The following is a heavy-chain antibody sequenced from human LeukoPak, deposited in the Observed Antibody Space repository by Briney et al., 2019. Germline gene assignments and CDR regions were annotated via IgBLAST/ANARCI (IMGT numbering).Heavy chain of an antibody. CDR1: GGSFSGYY. CDR2: INNSGST. CDR3: ARGPILVVVPSAMKVDAFDI. Sequence: SETLSLTCAVYGGSFSGYYWSWIRQPPGKGLEWIGAINNSGSTNYNPSLKSRVTISVDTSKNQFSLKLSSLPAANPPVFSFARGPILVVVPSAMKVDAFDIWGQGTMVSVSS. D-gene: IGHD2-2*01. J-gene: IGHJ3*02. V-gene: IGHV4-34*01.